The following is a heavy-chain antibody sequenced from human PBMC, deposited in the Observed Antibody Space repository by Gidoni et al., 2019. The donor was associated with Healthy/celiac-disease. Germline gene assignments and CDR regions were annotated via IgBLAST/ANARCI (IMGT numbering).Heavy chain of an antibody. Sequence: EVQLLESGGGVVQPGGAVRLSCAASGFTFSSDAMSRVRQAPGKGVEWVSAISGSSGSTYYADSVKSRFTISRDNSKNTLYLQMHSLRAEDTAVYYCAELGWGGYYLWGQGTLVTVSS. CDR3: AELGWGGYYL. CDR1: GFTFSSDA. V-gene: IGHV3-23*01. J-gene: IGHJ5*02. D-gene: IGHD3-3*01. CDR2: ISGSSGST.